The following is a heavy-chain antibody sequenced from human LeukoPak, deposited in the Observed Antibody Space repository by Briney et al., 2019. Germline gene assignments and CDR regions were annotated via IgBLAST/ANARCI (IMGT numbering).Heavy chain of an antibody. CDR1: GFTFGDYA. CDR3: TRDLSGGYCSSTSCYIGHFDY. Sequence: GGSLRLSCTASGFTFGDYAMSWVRQAPGKGLEWVGFIRSKASGGTTEYAASVRGRFTVSRDDSKSIAYLQMNSLKTEDTALYYCTRDLSGGYCSSTSCYIGHFDYWGQGTLVTVSS. J-gene: IGHJ4*02. D-gene: IGHD2-2*02. CDR2: IRSKASGGTT. V-gene: IGHV3-49*04.